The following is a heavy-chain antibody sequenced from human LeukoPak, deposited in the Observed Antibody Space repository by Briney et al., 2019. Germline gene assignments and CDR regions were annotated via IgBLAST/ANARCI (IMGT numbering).Heavy chain of an antibody. J-gene: IGHJ4*02. CDR2: IIPIFGTG. D-gene: IGHD2-15*01. Sequence: ASVKVSCKASGGTFSNYAISWVRQAPGQGLEWMGGIIPIFGTGNYAQKFQGRVTITADESTSTADMELRSLRSDDTAVYYCARDSVVSAEGVDYWGQGTLVTVSS. V-gene: IGHV1-69*13. CDR1: GGTFSNYA. CDR3: ARDSVVSAEGVDY.